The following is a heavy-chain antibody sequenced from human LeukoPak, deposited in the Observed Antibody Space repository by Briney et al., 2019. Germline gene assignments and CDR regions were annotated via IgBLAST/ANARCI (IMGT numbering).Heavy chain of an antibody. CDR1: GGSISSYY. V-gene: IGHV4-59*01. CDR3: ARDFRSGWPPV. Sequence: SETLSLTCTVSGGSISSYYWSWIRQPPGKGLQWIGYIYYSGSTTYNPSLISRVTISVDTSTNQFSLTLSSVTAADTAVYYCARDFRSGWPPVWGQGTLVTVSS. CDR2: IYYSGST. D-gene: IGHD6-19*01. J-gene: IGHJ4*02.